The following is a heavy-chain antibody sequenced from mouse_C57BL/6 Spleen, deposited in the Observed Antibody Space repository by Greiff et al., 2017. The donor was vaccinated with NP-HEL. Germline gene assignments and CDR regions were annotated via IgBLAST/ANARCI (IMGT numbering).Heavy chain of an antibody. D-gene: IGHD1-1*01. CDR2: IYPGDGDT. CDR3: AREGYYYGSFDY. V-gene: IGHV1-82*01. J-gene: IGHJ2*01. CDR1: GYAFSSSW. Sequence: VQLQQSGPELVKPGASVKISCKASGYAFSSSWMNWVKQRPGKGLEWIGRIYPGDGDTNYNGKFKGKATLTADKSSSTAYMQLSSLTSEDSAVYFCAREGYYYGSFDYWGQGTTLSLL.